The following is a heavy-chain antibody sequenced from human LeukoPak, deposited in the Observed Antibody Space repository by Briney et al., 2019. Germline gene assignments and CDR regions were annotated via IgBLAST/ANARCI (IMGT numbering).Heavy chain of an antibody. D-gene: IGHD3-22*01. V-gene: IGHV4-39*07. CDR2: IYYSGST. CDR3: ARDGGYYYDSSGYYFGY. Sequence: SETLSLTCTVSGGSISSSSYYWGWIRQPPGRGLEWIGSIYYSGSTYYNPSLKSRVTISVDTSKNQFSLKLSSVTAADTAVYYCARDGGYYYDSSGYYFGYWGQGTLVTVSS. J-gene: IGHJ4*02. CDR1: GGSISSSSYY.